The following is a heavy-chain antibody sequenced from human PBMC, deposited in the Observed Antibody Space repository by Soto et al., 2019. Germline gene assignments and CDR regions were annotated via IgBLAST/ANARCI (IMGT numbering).Heavy chain of an antibody. D-gene: IGHD1-26*01. Sequence: GASVKVSCKASGYTFTSYYMHWVRQAPGQGLEWMGIINPSGGSTSYAQKFQGRVTMTRDTSTSTVYMELSSLRSEDTAVYYCARDPGRIVAFGGAFDIWGQGTMVTVSS. J-gene: IGHJ3*02. CDR1: GYTFTSYY. CDR2: INPSGGST. V-gene: IGHV1-46*03. CDR3: ARDPGRIVAFGGAFDI.